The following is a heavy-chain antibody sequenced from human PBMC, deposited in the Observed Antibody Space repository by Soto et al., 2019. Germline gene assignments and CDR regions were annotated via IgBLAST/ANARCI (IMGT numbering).Heavy chain of an antibody. D-gene: IGHD2-2*01. CDR1: GGTFSSYA. CDR2: IIPIFGTA. V-gene: IGHV1-69*13. Sequence: SVKVSCKASGGTFSSYAISGVRQAPGQGLEWMGGIIPIFGTANYAQKFQGRVTITADESTSTAYMELSSLRSEDTAVYYCARCRGIVLVAADMHNNYYYYGMDVWG. J-gene: IGHJ6*02. CDR3: ARCRGIVLVAADMHNNYYYYGMDV.